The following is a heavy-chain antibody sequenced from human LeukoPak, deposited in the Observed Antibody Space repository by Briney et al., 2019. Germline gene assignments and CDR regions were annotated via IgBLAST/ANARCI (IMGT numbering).Heavy chain of an antibody. V-gene: IGHV3-7*01. CDR3: MRDRGYRNYDC. J-gene: IGHJ4*02. Sequence: PGGSLRLSYTASGFTFSYYWINWVRQAPGKGLEWVASIKQDGSEKYYVDSVKGRFTISRDNAKNSLYLQMNNLRAEDTAVYYCMRDRGYRNYDCWGQGTLVTVSS. CDR1: GFTFSYYW. D-gene: IGHD6-13*01. CDR2: IKQDGSEK.